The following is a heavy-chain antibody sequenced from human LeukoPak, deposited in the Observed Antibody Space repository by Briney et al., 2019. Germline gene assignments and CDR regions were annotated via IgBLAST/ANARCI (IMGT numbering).Heavy chain of an antibody. V-gene: IGHV4-4*07. CDR1: GGSISSYY. J-gene: IGHJ6*03. CDR3: ARWAQKIYDFWSGYLRAYYYYYYMDV. CDR2: IYTSGST. D-gene: IGHD3-3*01. Sequence: TSETLSLTCTVSGGSISSYYWSWIRQPAGKGLEWIGRIYTSGSTNYNPSLKSRVTMSVDTSKNQFSLRLGSVTAADTAVYYCARWAQKIYDFWSGYLRAYYYYYYMDVWGKGTTVTVSS.